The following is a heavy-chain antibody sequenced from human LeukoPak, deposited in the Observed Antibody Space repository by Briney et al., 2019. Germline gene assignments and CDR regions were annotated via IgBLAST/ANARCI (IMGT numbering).Heavy chain of an antibody. V-gene: IGHV4-59*12. D-gene: IGHD3-22*01. Sequence: SETLSLTCTVSGGSISSYYWSWIRQPPGKGLEWIGYIYYSGSTYYNPSLKSRVTISVDTSKNQFSLKLSSVTAADTAAYYCARVGDYYDSSSTTFDYWGQGTLVTVSS. CDR2: IYYSGST. J-gene: IGHJ4*02. CDR1: GGSISSYY. CDR3: ARVGDYYDSSSTTFDY.